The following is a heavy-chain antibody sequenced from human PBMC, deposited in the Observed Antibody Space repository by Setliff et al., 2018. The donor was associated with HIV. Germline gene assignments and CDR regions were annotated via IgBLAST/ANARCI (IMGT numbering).Heavy chain of an antibody. V-gene: IGHV3-21*01. J-gene: IGHJ4*02. CDR2: ISSSSRSK. CDR3: ARDVSWRVRTYIDY. Sequence: PGGSLRLSCEASGFTFSTYSMNWVRQAPGKGLEWVSSISSSSRSKYYADSVKGRFTISRDNAKNSLYPQMNSLTAEDTAVYYCARDVSWRVRTYIDYWGQGTLVTVSS. D-gene: IGHD3-3*01. CDR1: GFTFSTYS.